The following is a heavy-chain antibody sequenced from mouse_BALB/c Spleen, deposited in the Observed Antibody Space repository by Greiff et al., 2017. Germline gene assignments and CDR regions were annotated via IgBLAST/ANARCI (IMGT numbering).Heavy chain of an antibody. Sequence: EVQLQESGPGLVKPSQSLSLTCTVTGYSITSDYAWNWIRQFPGNKLEWMGYISYSGSTSYNPSLKSRISITRDTSKNQFFLQLNSVTTEDTATYYCARSGYGFLFAYWGQGTLVTVSA. CDR3: ARSGYGFLFAY. D-gene: IGHD3-1*01. CDR2: ISYSGST. J-gene: IGHJ3*01. V-gene: IGHV3-2*02. CDR1: GYSITSDYA.